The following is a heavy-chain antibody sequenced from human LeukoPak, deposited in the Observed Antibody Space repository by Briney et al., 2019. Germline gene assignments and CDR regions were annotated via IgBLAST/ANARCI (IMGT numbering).Heavy chain of an antibody. V-gene: IGHV3-49*04. CDR3: TRGSHYYDSSGYYGGYYYYYMDA. Sequence: GGSLRLSCTASGFTFGDYAMSWVRQAPGKGLEWVGFIRSKAYGGTTEYAASVKGRFTISRDDSKSIAYLQMNSLKTEDTAVYYCTRGSHYYDSSGYYGGYYYYYMDAWGKGTTVTISS. CDR1: GFTFGDYA. D-gene: IGHD3-22*01. J-gene: IGHJ6*03. CDR2: IRSKAYGGTT.